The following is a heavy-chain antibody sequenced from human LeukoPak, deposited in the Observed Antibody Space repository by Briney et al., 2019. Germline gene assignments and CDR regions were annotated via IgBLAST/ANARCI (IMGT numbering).Heavy chain of an antibody. CDR2: ARYTGST. CDR3: ARHVAPDMDYFDY. Sequence: KTSETLSLTCAVSGGSISSGGYSWSWIRQSPGKRPEWLAYARYTGSTNYNPSLKSRLTILVDKSENQFSLRLTSVTAADTAVYYCARHVAPDMDYFDYWGPGTLVTVSP. D-gene: IGHD2-15*01. J-gene: IGHJ4*02. V-gene: IGHV4-61*05. CDR1: GGSISSGGYS.